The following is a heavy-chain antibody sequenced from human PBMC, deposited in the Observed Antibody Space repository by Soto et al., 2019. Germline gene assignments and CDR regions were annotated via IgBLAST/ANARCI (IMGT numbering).Heavy chain of an antibody. D-gene: IGHD1-26*01. V-gene: IGHV3-66*01. J-gene: IGHJ6*02. CDR2: IYSGGST. CDR3: HXXGSYSPYYGLAV. CDR1: GFTVSSNY. Sequence: SLRLSCAASGFTVSSNYMSWVRQAPGKGLEWVSVIYSGGSTYYADSVKGRFTISRDNSKNTLYLQMNRLRAEDTAVYYCHXXGSYSPYYGLAVWGQGTTVTVSS.